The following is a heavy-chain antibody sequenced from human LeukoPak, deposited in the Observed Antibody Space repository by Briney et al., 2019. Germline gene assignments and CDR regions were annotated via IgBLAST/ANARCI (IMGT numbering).Heavy chain of an antibody. CDR2: ISYDGSNK. CDR3: ARDGWYDSSGYYFEYYYYYMDV. J-gene: IGHJ6*03. D-gene: IGHD3-22*01. CDR1: GFTFSSYA. V-gene: IGHV3-30*04. Sequence: GGSLRLSCAASGFTFSSYAMHWVRQAPGKGLEWVAVISYDGSNKYYADSVKGRFTISRDNSKNTLYLQMNGLRAEDTAVYYCARDGWYDSSGYYFEYYYYYMDVWGKGTTVTVSS.